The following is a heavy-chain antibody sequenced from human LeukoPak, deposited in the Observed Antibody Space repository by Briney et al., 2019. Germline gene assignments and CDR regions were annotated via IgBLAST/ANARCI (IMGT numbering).Heavy chain of an antibody. V-gene: IGHV3-53*05. CDR2: ISGSGGST. CDR3: SSIAAPTMGFDP. Sequence: PGGSLRLSCAASGFTVSSNYMAWVRQAPGKGLEWVSAISGSGGSTYYADSVKGRFTISRDNSKNTLYLQMNSLRAEDTAVYYCSSIAAPTMGFDPWGQGTLVTVSS. CDR1: GFTVSSNY. D-gene: IGHD6-6*01. J-gene: IGHJ5*02.